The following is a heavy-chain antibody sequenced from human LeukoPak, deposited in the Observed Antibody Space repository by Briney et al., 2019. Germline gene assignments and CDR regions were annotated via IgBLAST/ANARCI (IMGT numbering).Heavy chain of an antibody. CDR3: TTAGRRTNRGPVPVY. D-gene: IGHD1-1*01. V-gene: IGHV3-73*01. CDR2: IRTKANTYAT. Sequence: GGSLRLSCAASGFTFSGSSIHWVRQASGKGLEWVGLIRTKANTYATAYAASVTGRFTISRDDSKTTSYLQMNSLKTDDTAVYYCTTAGRRTNRGPVPVYWGQGTLVSVSS. CDR1: GFTFSGSS. J-gene: IGHJ4*02.